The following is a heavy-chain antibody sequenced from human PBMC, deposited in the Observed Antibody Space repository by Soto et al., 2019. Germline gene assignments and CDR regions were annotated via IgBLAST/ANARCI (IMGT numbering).Heavy chain of an antibody. V-gene: IGHV3-11*05. Sequence: QVQLVESGGGLVKPGGSLRLSCVASGFTFSDYYMSWIRQPPGKGPEWISYISSSSTYTNYADSVKGRFTISRDNAKNSLYLQMNSLRAEDTAVYYCARDSNRKGIFHWYRVTFDPWGQGTLVTVSS. CDR2: ISSSSTYT. J-gene: IGHJ5*02. CDR3: ARDSNRKGIFHWYRVTFDP. CDR1: GFTFSDYY. D-gene: IGHD3-9*01.